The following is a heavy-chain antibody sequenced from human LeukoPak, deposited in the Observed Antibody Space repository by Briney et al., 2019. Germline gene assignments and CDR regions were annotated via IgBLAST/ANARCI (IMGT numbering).Heavy chain of an antibody. CDR1: GGSISSSSYY. V-gene: IGHV4-39*07. CDR2: IYYSGST. Sequence: PSETLSLTCTVSGGSISSSSYYWGWIRQPPGKGLEWIGSIYYSGSTYYNPSLKSRVTISVDTSKNHFSLKLTSVTAADTAVYYCARVRCSGGSCPYYYYYYYMDVWGKGTTVTVSS. CDR3: ARVRCSGGSCPYYYYYYYMDV. J-gene: IGHJ6*03. D-gene: IGHD2-15*01.